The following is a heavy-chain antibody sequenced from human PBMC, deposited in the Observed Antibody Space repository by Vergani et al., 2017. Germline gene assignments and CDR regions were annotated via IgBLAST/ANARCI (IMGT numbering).Heavy chain of an antibody. CDR2: INPSGGHT. V-gene: IGHV1-46*03. Sequence: QVQVVQSGAEVKKSGASVKVSCKTSGYTFSNYYMHWFRKAPGQGLEWMGIINPSGGHTNYAQKFQGRVTMTRDTSTSTVYMELSSLRSEDTAIYYCARGDYGILTGYRYWGKGTLVTV. CDR3: ARGDYGILTGYRY. D-gene: IGHD3-9*01. CDR1: GYTFSNYY. J-gene: IGHJ4*02.